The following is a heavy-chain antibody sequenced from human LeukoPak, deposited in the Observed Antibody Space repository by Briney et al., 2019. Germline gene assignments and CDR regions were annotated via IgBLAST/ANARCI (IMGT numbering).Heavy chain of an antibody. CDR1: GFTFSSYS. V-gene: IGHV3-21*01. D-gene: IGHD3-22*01. Sequence: GGSLRLSCAASGFTFSSYSMNWVRQAPGKGLEWVSSISSSSSYIYYVDSVKGRFTISRENAKNSLFLQMNSLRAEDTAMYYCARTGYDSSGYYSDYWGQGTLVTVSS. CDR3: ARTGYDSSGYYSDY. J-gene: IGHJ4*02. CDR2: ISSSSSYI.